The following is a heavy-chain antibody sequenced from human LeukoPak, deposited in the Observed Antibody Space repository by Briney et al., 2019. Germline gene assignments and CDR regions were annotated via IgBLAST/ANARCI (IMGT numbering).Heavy chain of an antibody. D-gene: IGHD3-22*01. CDR3: ARTSGYTFDY. J-gene: IGHJ4*02. CDR1: GYTFTTHD. V-gene: IGHV1-46*01. Sequence: ASVKVSCKASGYTFTTHDINWVRQAPGQGLEWMGIISPSGGSATYAQKFQDRVTMTRDTSTSTVYMELSSLRSEDTAVYYCARTSGYTFDYWGQGTLVTVSS. CDR2: ISPSGGSA.